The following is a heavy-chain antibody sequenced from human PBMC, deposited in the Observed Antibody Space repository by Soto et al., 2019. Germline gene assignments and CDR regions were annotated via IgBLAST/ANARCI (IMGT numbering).Heavy chain of an antibody. J-gene: IGHJ5*02. CDR3: AHRLSCSSTSCYSGFDP. CDR1: GFSLSTSGAG. V-gene: IGHV2-5*02. D-gene: IGHD2-2*01. CDR2: IYWDDDK. Sequence: QITLKESGPPLVKPAQTLTLTCTFSGFSLSTSGAGVGWIRQPPGKALEWLALIYWDDDKRYSPSLKSRLTITKDTSKNQVVLTMTNMDPVDTATYYCAHRLSCSSTSCYSGFDPWGQGTLVTVSS.